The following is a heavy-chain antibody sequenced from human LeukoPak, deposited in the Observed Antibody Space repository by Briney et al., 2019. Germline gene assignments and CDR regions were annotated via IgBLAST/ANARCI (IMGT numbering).Heavy chain of an antibody. Sequence: SETLSLTCTVSGGSISGTSYYWGWIRQPPGKGLEWIGSIYYSGNTYYNPSLKSRVTMSVDTSKNQFSLKLSSVTAADTAVYYCARPYGGNSNFDYWGQGALVTVSS. CDR3: ARPYGGNSNFDY. J-gene: IGHJ4*02. D-gene: IGHD4-23*01. CDR2: IYYSGNT. V-gene: IGHV4-39*01. CDR1: GGSISGTSYY.